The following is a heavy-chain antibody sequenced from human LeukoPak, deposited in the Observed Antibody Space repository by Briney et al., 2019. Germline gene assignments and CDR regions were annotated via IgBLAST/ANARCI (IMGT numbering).Heavy chain of an antibody. CDR3: ARDAGGWFDP. Sequence: SQTLSLTCTVSGGSISSGGYYWSWIRQHPGKGLEWIGYIYYSGSTYYNPSLKSRVTISGDTSKNQFSLKLSSVTAADTAVYYCARDAGGWFDPWGQGTLVTVSS. D-gene: IGHD2-8*02. J-gene: IGHJ5*02. CDR2: IYYSGST. CDR1: GGSISSGGYY. V-gene: IGHV4-31*03.